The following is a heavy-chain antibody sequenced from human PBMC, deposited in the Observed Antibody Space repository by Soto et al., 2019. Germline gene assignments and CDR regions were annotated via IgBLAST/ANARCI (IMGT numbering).Heavy chain of an antibody. V-gene: IGHV4-31*03. J-gene: IGHJ5*02. CDR3: ARAVDAYSSGWRTTNWFDP. Sequence: QVQLQESGPGLVKPSQTLSLTCTVSGGSINSGGYYWSWIRQHPGKGLEWIGYIYYSGSTYYNPSLKRRVTISVDTSNNQFSLKLSSVTAADTAVYYCARAVDAYSSGWRTTNWFDPWGQGTLVTVSS. CDR2: IYYSGST. CDR1: GGSINSGGYY. D-gene: IGHD6-19*01.